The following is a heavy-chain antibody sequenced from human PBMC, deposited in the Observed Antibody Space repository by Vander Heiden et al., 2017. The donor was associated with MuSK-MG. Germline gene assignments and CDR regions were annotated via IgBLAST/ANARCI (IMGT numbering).Heavy chain of an antibody. CDR2: INPNSGGT. Sequence: QVQLVQSGAEVKKPGASVKVSCKASGYTFTGHYMHWVRQAPGQGLEWMGWINPNSGGTNYAQKFQGRVTMTRDTSISTAYMELSRLRSDDTAGEYWARFRGGRYNWFDPWGQGTLGTVSS. CDR1: GYTFTGHY. D-gene: IGHD2-15*01. V-gene: IGHV1-2*02. J-gene: IGHJ5*02. CDR3: ARFRGGRYNWFDP.